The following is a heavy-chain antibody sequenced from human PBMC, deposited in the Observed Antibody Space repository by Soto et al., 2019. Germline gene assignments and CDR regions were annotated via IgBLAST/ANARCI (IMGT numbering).Heavy chain of an antibody. CDR3: ARDRSMVTANLWYYYYGMDV. D-gene: IGHD2-21*02. J-gene: IGHJ6*02. Sequence: SVKVSCQASGGTFSSYAISWVRQAPGQGLEWMGGIIPIFGTANYAQKFQGRVTITADESTSTAYMELSSLRSEDTAVYYCARDRSMVTANLWYYYYGMDVWGQGTTVTVAS. CDR1: GGTFSSYA. V-gene: IGHV1-69*13. CDR2: IIPIFGTA.